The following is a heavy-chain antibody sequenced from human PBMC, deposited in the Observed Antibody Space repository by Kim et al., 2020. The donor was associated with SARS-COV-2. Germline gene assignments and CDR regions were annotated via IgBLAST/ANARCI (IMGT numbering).Heavy chain of an antibody. CDR1: GYSFTSYW. CDR2: IDPSDSYT. Sequence: GESLKISCKGSGYSFTSYWISWVRQMPGKGLEWMGRIDPSDSYTNYSPSFQGHVTISADKSISTAYLQWSSLKASDTAMYYCARQGGYSGYDWGYYYGMDVWGQGTTVTVSS. CDR3: ARQGGYSGYDWGYYYGMDV. D-gene: IGHD5-12*01. J-gene: IGHJ6*02. V-gene: IGHV5-10-1*01.